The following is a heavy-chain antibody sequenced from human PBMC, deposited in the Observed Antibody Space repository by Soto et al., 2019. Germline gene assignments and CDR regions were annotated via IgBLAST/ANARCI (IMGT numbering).Heavy chain of an antibody. V-gene: IGHV4-30-4*01. CDR3: ARDAELSGSGIDY. J-gene: IGHJ4*02. Sequence: PSETLSLTCTVSGGSISSGDYYWSWIRQPPGKGLEWIGYIYYSGSTYYNPSLKSRVTISVDTSKNQFSLKLSSVTAADTAVYYCARDAELSGSGIDYWGQGTLVTVSS. CDR2: IYYSGST. D-gene: IGHD3-10*01. CDR1: GGSISSGDYY.